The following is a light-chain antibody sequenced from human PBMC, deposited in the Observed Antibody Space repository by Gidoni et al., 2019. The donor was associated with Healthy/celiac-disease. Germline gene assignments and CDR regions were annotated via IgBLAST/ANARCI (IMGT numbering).Light chain of an antibody. CDR2: GAS. CDR3: QQYGSSPMYT. Sequence: EIVLTQSPGTLSLSPGERATLSCRASQSVSSSYLAWYQQKPGQAPRLLIYGASSGSATDFTLTISRLEPEDFAVYYCQQYGSSPMYTFGQGTKLEIK. J-gene: IGKJ2*01. V-gene: IGKV3-20*01. CDR1: QSVSSSY.